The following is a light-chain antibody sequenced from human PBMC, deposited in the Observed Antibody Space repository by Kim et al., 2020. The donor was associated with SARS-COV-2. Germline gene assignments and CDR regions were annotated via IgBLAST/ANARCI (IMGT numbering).Light chain of an antibody. Sequence: QSVTIPCTGSSSDVGAHNRDSWFQQPPGKAPKLMISDVSKRPSGVPDRFSGSKSGNTASLTISGLQADDEADYFCCSPHAGGLHWVFGGGTKLTVL. V-gene: IGLV2-11*03. CDR1: SSDVGAHNR. J-gene: IGLJ3*02. CDR3: CSPHAGGLHWV. CDR2: DVS.